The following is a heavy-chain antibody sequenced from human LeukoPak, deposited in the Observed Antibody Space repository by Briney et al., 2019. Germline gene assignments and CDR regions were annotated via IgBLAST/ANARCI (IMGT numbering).Heavy chain of an antibody. V-gene: IGHV5-51*01. J-gene: IGHJ6*03. CDR2: IYPGDSRT. CDR1: AYIFSTYW. Sequence: GESLKISCQGSAYIFSTYWIGWVRQMPGKGLEWMAVIYPGDSRTRYNPSFQGQVTISADKSISTAYLQWSSLKASDTAMYYCARYRGYCSSTSCYTGWGYYYYYYMDVWGKGTTVTVSS. CDR3: ARYRGYCSSTSCYTGWGYYYYYYMDV. D-gene: IGHD2-2*02.